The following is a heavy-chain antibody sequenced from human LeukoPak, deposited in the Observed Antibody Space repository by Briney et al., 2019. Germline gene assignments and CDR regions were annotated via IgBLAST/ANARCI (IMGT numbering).Heavy chain of an antibody. J-gene: IGHJ4*01. CDR3: ATSTDWALDH. V-gene: IGHV3-72*01. Sequence: PGGSLRLSRSASGFSFSDHYIDWVRQAPGKGLEWLGRVRNRVESDRTEYAASVQGRFTISRDNSRNTVYLQMNSLRTEDTAVYYCATSTDWALDHWGQGTLVAVSS. D-gene: IGHD3-9*01. CDR2: VRNRVESDRT. CDR1: GFSFSDHY.